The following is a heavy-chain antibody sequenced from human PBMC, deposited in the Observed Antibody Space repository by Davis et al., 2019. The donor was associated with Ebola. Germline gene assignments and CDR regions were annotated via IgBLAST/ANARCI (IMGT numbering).Heavy chain of an antibody. CDR3: ARVGYSSGYGLSGMDV. D-gene: IGHD6-25*01. V-gene: IGHV3-74*01. J-gene: IGHJ6*02. Sequence: GESLKISCAASGFTFSSYWMHWVRQAPGKGLVWVSRINSDGTATSYADSVKGRFTISSDNAKSTLYLQMNSLRAEDTALYYCARVGYSSGYGLSGMDVWGQGTTVTVSS. CDR2: INSDGTAT. CDR1: GFTFSSYW.